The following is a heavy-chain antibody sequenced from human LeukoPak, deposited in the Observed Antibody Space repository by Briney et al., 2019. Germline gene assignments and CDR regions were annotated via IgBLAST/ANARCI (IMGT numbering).Heavy chain of an antibody. J-gene: IGHJ3*02. CDR1: GFTFSSYC. D-gene: IGHD3-22*01. CDR2: ISSISSHI. CDR3: ARDAEYYYDSSDAFDI. Sequence: NPGGSLRLSRAASGFTFSSYCMSWVRQAPGKGLEWVSSISSISSHIYYADSVKGRFTISRDNAENSLYLQMNSLRAEDTAVYYCARDAEYYYDSSDAFDIWGQGTMVTVSS. V-gene: IGHV3-21*01.